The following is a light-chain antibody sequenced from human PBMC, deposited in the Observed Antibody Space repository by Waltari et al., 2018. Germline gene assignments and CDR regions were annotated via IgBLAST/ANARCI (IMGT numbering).Light chain of an antibody. CDR3: QQYNNWPPLT. Sequence: EVVMTQSPATLSVPPGERATLSCRASQSVRSNLAWYQQKPGQAPRLLIYGASTRATGIPARFSGSGSGTEFTLTISSLQSEDFAVYYCQQYNNWPPLTFGRGTKVEIK. CDR1: QSVRSN. J-gene: IGKJ1*01. CDR2: GAS. V-gene: IGKV3-15*01.